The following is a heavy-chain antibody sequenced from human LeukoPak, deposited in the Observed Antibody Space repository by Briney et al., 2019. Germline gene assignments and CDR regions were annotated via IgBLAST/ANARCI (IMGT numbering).Heavy chain of an antibody. J-gene: IGHJ4*02. CDR3: AKEGRSTTPGY. Sequence: GGSLRLSCAASGFTFSSYSMNWVRQAPGKGLEWVSSISSSSSYIYYADSVKGRFTISRDNAKNSLYLQMNSLRAEDTAVYFCAKEGRSTTPGYWGQGTLVTVSS. CDR2: ISSSSSYI. D-gene: IGHD6-13*01. V-gene: IGHV3-21*01. CDR1: GFTFSSYS.